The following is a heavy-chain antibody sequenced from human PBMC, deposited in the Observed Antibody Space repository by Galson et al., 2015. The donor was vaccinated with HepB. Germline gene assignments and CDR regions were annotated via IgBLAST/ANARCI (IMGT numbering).Heavy chain of an antibody. CDR2: ISGSGGRT. CDR3: AKGGLRFLEWPFYFDY. V-gene: IGHV3-23*01. Sequence: SLRLSCAASGFTFSSYAMSWVRQAPGKGLEWVSAISGSGGRTYYADSVKGRFTISRDNFNNTLYLQMNSLRADDTAIYYCAKGGLRFLEWPFYFDYWGQGSLLTVSS. CDR1: GFTFSSYA. D-gene: IGHD3-3*01. J-gene: IGHJ4*02.